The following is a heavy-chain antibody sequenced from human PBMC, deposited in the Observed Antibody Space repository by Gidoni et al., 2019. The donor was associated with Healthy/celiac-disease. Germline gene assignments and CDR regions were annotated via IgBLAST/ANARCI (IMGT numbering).Heavy chain of an antibody. D-gene: IGHD2-2*01. CDR3: ARDPRYCSSTSCYNKYYYGMDV. V-gene: IGHV3-74*01. CDR2: IKSDGSGT. J-gene: IGHJ6*02. CDR1: GFTFSSYR. Sequence: EVPLVESGGGLVQPGGSLRLSCAASGFTFSSYRLHWVRQASGKGLVWVSRIKSDGSGTSYADSVKGRFTISRDNAKNTLYLQMNSLRAEDTAVYYCARDPRYCSSTSCYNKYYYGMDVWGQGTTVTVSS.